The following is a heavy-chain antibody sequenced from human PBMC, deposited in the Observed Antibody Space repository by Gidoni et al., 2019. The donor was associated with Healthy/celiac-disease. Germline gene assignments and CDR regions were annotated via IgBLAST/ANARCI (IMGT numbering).Heavy chain of an antibody. CDR3: ASSGD. D-gene: IGHD1-1*01. Sequence: EVQLLQSGEEVRKPGVSLRIACKVSAYSFTSYWISWVRQMPGKVLEWMGRSAPSDSYTNYSPTFQGHVTISAAKSISTAYLQCSSLKASDTAMYYCASSGDWGQGTLVTVSS. CDR2: SAPSDSYT. V-gene: IGHV5-10-1*01. CDR1: AYSFTSYW. J-gene: IGHJ4*02.